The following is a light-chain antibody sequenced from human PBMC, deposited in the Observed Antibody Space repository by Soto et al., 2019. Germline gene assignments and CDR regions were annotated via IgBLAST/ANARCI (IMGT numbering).Light chain of an antibody. CDR3: QKYNSAPHT. CDR1: QDISSY. V-gene: IGKV1-27*01. J-gene: IGKJ4*01. CDR2: AAS. Sequence: DIQMTQSPSSLSASVGDRVTITCRASQDISSYLVWYQQKPGKAPKILIYAASTLQSGVPSRFSGSGSGTDFTLTISTLQPEDVPTYYCQKYNSAPHTFGGGTKVEIK.